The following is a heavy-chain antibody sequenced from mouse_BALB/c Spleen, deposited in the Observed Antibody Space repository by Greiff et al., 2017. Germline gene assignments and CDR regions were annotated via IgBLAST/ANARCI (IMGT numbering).Heavy chain of an antibody. CDR2: IWSGGST. CDR1: GFSLTSYG. V-gene: IGHV2-2*02. Sequence: VKLMESGPGLVQPSQSLSITCTVSGFSLTSYGVHWVRQSPGKGLEWLGVIWSGGSTDYNAAFISRLSISKDNSKSQVFFKMNSLQANDTAIYYCARNWVYYGNYFMDYWGQGTSVTVSS. D-gene: IGHD2-1*01. J-gene: IGHJ4*01. CDR3: ARNWVYYGNYFMDY.